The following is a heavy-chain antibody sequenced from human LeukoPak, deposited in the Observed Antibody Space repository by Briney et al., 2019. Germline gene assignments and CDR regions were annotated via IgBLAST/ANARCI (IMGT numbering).Heavy chain of an antibody. V-gene: IGHV3-7*01. CDR3: ARTGGSSGWYSPALLKYYFDY. Sequence: GGSLRLSCAASGFTFSSYWMSWVRQAPGKGLEWVANIKQDGNEKYYVDSVKGRFTISRDNAKNSLYLQMNSLRAEDTAVYYCARTGGSSGWYSPALLKYYFDYWGKGTLVTVSS. J-gene: IGHJ4*02. CDR1: GFTFSSYW. CDR2: IKQDGNEK. D-gene: IGHD6-19*01.